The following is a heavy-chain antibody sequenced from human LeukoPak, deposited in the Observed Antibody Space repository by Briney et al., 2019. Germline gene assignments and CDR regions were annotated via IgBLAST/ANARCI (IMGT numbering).Heavy chain of an antibody. CDR2: IKEDGSEK. D-gene: IGHD3-10*02. CDR3: AIDVRGVMSPAVYLDY. J-gene: IGHJ4*02. V-gene: IGHV3-7*01. CDR1: GLPFNSYW. Sequence: GGSLRLFCAPSGLPFNSYWMTWVRQAPGGGLEWVANIKEDGSEKYYVDSVKARFAISRDNAKNSLFLQMNALRAEDTAVYYCAIDVRGVMSPAVYLDYWGRGTLVTVSS.